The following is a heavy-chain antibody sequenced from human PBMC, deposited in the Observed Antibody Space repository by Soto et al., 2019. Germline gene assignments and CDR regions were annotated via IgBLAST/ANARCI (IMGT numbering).Heavy chain of an antibody. V-gene: IGHV4-31*03. CDR1: GGSISSGGYY. CDR2: IYYSGST. J-gene: IGHJ6*02. Sequence: SETLSLTCSVSGGSISSGGYYWSWIRQHPGKGLEWIGYIYYSGSTYYNPSLKSRVTISVDTSKNQFSLKLSSVTAADTAVYYCAREWFHSYYYYGMDGPGQATTVTVAS. D-gene: IGHD3-10*01. CDR3: AREWFHSYYYYGMDG.